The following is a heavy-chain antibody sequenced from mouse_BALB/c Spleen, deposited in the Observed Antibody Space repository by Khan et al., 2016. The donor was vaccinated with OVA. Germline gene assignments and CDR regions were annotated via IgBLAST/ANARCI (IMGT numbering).Heavy chain of an antibody. CDR1: GLSLTSYG. CDR2: IWGDGST. CDR3: AKGGYYGMDH. Sequence: QVQLKESGPGLVAPSQSLSITCNVSGLSLTSYGVSWVRQPPGKGLEWLGVIWGDGSTNCHSALIFRLSISKENSQSQVFLTLNSLQTDDTATYYCAKGGYYGMDHWGQGTSVTVSS. V-gene: IGHV2-3*01. J-gene: IGHJ4*01.